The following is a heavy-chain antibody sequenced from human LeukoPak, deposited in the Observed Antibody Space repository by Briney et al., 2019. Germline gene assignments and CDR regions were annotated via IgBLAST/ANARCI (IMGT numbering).Heavy chain of an antibody. Sequence: GGSLRLSCAVSGITLSNYGMSWVRQAPGKGLEWVAGISDSGGSTNYADSVKGRLTISRDNPKNTLYLQMNSLRAEDTAVYFCARRGVVIRVILVGFHKEAFYFDSWGQGALVTVSS. CDR1: GITLSNYG. D-gene: IGHD3-22*01. V-gene: IGHV3-23*01. J-gene: IGHJ4*02. CDR2: ISDSGGST. CDR3: ARRGVVIRVILVGFHKEAFYFDS.